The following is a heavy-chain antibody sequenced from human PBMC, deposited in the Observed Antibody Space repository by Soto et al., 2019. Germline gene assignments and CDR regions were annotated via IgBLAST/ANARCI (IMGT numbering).Heavy chain of an antibody. J-gene: IGHJ6*01. CDR2: GYYGGST. CDR1: CCSISSSSYY. CDR3: AGGDYYHSSGYYFYYYTMDV. Sequence: LSLTCTVSCCSISSSSYYWGWIRQPPGKGVEWIGNGYYGGSTYYSPSLKSRVTISVETSKSEFSLKLSSVTAADTAVYYCAGGDYYHSSGYYFYYYTMDVWGQGTTVTVSS. V-gene: IGHV4-39*01. D-gene: IGHD3-22*01.